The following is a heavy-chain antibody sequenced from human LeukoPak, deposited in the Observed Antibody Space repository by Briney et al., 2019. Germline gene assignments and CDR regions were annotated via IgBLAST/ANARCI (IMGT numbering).Heavy chain of an antibody. J-gene: IGHJ4*02. V-gene: IGHV4-34*01. CDR3: ARAAGDGYNYCDY. CDR1: GGSFSDYY. Sequence: PSETLSLTCAVYGGSFSDYYWSWIRQPPGKGLEWIGEINHSGSTNYNPSLKSRVTISVDTSKNQFSLKLSSVTAADTAVYYCARAAGDGYNYCDYWGQGTLVTVSS. CDR2: INHSGST. D-gene: IGHD5-24*01.